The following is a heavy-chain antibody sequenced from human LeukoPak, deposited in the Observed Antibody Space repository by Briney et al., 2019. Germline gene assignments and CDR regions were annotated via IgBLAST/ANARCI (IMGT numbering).Heavy chain of an antibody. CDR1: GYSFTSNY. CDR3: ARDQEAFDY. Sequence: ASVKVSCKASGYSFTSNYIHWVRQAPGQGLEWMGMIYPRDGSTSYAQKFQSRVTVTRDTSTSTVHMELSGLRSEDTAVYYCARDQEAFDYWGQGTLVTVSS. CDR2: IYPRDGST. V-gene: IGHV1-46*01. J-gene: IGHJ4*02.